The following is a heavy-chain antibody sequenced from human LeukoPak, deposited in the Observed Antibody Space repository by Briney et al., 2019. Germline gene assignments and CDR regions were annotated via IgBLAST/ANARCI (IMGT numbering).Heavy chain of an antibody. CDR3: ARRLGFLEWLSSGYWFDP. V-gene: IGHV1-69*13. J-gene: IGHJ5*02. D-gene: IGHD3-3*01. CDR1: GGTFSSYA. CDR2: IIPIFGTA. Sequence: SVKVSCKASGGTFSSYAISWVRQAPGQGLEWMGGIIPIFGTANYAQKFHGRVTITADESTSTAYMELSSLRSEDTAVYYCARRLGFLEWLSSGYWFDPWGQGTLVTVSS.